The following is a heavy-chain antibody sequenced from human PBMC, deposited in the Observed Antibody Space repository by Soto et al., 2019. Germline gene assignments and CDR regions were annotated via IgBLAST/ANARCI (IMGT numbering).Heavy chain of an antibody. CDR1: GFTFDSCV. CDR3: ARGIASTSLVRFDG. Sequence: GGSLILSCAASGFTFDSCVMSWVRQAPGKGLEWIATISSTSTNIYYAGSVKGRFSISRDNPKNSLFLQMNSLRAEDMAVYYWARGIASTSLVRFDGWGQGTMVTVSS. D-gene: IGHD1-1*01. J-gene: IGHJ3*01. CDR2: ISSTSTNI. V-gene: IGHV3-21*04.